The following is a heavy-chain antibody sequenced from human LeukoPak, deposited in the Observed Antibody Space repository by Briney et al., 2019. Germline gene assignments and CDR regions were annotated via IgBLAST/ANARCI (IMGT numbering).Heavy chain of an antibody. D-gene: IGHD6-13*01. V-gene: IGHV3-21*01. J-gene: IGHJ4*02. CDR2: ISSSSSYI. Sequence: GGSLRLXCAASGFTFSSYSMNWVRQAPGKGLEWVSSISSSSSYIYYADSVKGRFTISRDNAKNSLYLQVNSLRAEDTAVYYCARDIAAAGTPYYFDYWGQGTLVTDSS. CDR1: GFTFSSYS. CDR3: ARDIAAAGTPYYFDY.